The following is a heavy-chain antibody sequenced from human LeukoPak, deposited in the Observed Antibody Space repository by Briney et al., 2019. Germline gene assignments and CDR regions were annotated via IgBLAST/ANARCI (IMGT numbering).Heavy chain of an antibody. CDR3: ARGPVLTWFDP. CDR2: INPSGGST. J-gene: IGHJ5*02. V-gene: IGHV1-46*01. D-gene: IGHD4/OR15-4a*01. Sequence: ASVKVSCKASGYTFTSYYMHRVRQAPGQGLEWMGIINPSGGSTSYAQKFQGRVTMTRGTSTSTVYMELSSLRSEDTAVYYCARGPVLTWFDPWGQGTLVTVSS. CDR1: GYTFTSYY.